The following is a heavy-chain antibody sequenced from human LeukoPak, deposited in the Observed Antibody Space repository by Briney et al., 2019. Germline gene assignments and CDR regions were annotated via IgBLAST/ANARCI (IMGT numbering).Heavy chain of an antibody. J-gene: IGHJ4*02. CDR3: AKDNDILTGPPGSFDY. CDR1: GFTFDDYA. Sequence: GRSLRLSCAASGFTFDDYAMHWVRQAPGKGLEWVSGISWNSGSIGYADSVKGRFTISRDNAKNPLYLQMNSLRAEDTALYYCAKDNDILTGPPGSFDYWGQGTLVTVSS. CDR2: ISWNSGSI. D-gene: IGHD3-9*01. V-gene: IGHV3-9*01.